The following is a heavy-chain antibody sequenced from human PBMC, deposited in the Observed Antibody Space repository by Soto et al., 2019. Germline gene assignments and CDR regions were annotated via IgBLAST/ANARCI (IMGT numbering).Heavy chain of an antibody. D-gene: IGHD2-8*01. CDR3: ARLIGNSWLAS. Sequence: QVQLQQSGPGLVKPSQTLSLTCAISGDSVSTKSATWDWIRQSPSRGLEWLGRTYYRSKWEIDYAVPVQGXTTVTXXTSTNQLSLQLNSVTPEDTAVYYCARLIGNSWLASWGQGVLVTVSS. V-gene: IGHV6-1*01. J-gene: IGHJ5*01. CDR2: TYYRSKWEI. CDR1: GDSVSTKSAT.